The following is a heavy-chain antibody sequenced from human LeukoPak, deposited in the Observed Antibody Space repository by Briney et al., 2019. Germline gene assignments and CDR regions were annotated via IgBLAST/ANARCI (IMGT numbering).Heavy chain of an antibody. CDR3: ARARGIAAAGTLYNWFDP. D-gene: IGHD6-13*01. Sequence: ASVKVSCKASGYTFTGYYIHWVRQAPGQGLEWMGWINPNSGGTNYAQKFQGRVTMTRDTSISTAYMELSRLRSDDTAVYYCARARGIAAAGTLYNWFDPWGQGTLVTVSS. J-gene: IGHJ5*02. CDR1: GYTFTGYY. CDR2: INPNSGGT. V-gene: IGHV1-2*02.